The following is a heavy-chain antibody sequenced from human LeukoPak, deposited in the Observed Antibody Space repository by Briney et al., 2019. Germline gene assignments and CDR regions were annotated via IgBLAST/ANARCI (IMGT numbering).Heavy chain of an antibody. CDR3: ARDESSSGPLYYFDY. CDR2: INPSGGST. D-gene: IGHD3-22*01. CDR1: GYTFTSYY. Sequence: ASVKVSCKASGYTFTSYYMHWVRQAPGQGLEWMGIINPSGGSTSYAQTFQGRVTMTRETSTSTVYMELSSLRSEDTAVYYCARDESSSGPLYYFDYWGQGTLVTVSS. J-gene: IGHJ4*02. V-gene: IGHV1-46*01.